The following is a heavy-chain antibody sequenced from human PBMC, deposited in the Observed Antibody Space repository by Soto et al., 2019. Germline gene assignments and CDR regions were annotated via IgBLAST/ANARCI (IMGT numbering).Heavy chain of an antibody. CDR1: GGSISSGDYY. CDR2: IYYSGST. D-gene: IGHD3-22*01. CDR3: ARKSYYYDSSGPGDAFDI. Sequence: PSETLSLTCTVSGGSISSGDYYWSWIRQPPGKGLEWIGYIYYSGSTYYNPSLKSRVTISVDTSKNQFSLKLSSVTAADTAVYNCARKSYYYDSSGPGDAFDIWGQGTMVTVSS. V-gene: IGHV4-30-4*01. J-gene: IGHJ3*02.